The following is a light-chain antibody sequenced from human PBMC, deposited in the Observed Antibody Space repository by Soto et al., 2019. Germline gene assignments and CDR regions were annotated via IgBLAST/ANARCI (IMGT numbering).Light chain of an antibody. Sequence: QSALTQPASVSGSPGQSITISCTGTSSDVGGYNYVSWYQQHPGKAPKLMIYDVSNRPSGVSNRFSGSKSGTSASLAITGLQAEDEADYYCQSFDSILTAWVFGGGTKLTVL. CDR1: SSDVGGYNY. J-gene: IGLJ3*02. V-gene: IGLV2-14*01. CDR3: QSFDSILTAWV. CDR2: DVS.